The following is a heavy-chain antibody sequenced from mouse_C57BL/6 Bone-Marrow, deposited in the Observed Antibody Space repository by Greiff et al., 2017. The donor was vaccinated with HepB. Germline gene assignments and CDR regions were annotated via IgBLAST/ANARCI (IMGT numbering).Heavy chain of an antibody. D-gene: IGHD1-1*01. Sequence: EVKLMESGGGLVKPGGSLKLSCAASGFTFSSYAMSWVRQTPEKRLEWVATISDGGSYTYYPDNVKGRFTISRDNAKNNLYLQMSHLKSEDTAMYYCARESTVVASRDYDFYYWGQGTTLTVSS. CDR3: ARESTVVASRDYDFYY. CDR1: GFTFSSYA. V-gene: IGHV5-4*01. CDR2: ISDGGSYT. J-gene: IGHJ2*01.